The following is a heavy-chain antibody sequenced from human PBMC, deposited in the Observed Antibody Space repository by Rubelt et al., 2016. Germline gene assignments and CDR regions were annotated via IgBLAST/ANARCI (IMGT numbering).Heavy chain of an antibody. CDR3: ARHRSRPHWFDP. J-gene: IGHJ5*02. Sequence: IGSIYYSGSTYYNPSLKSRVTISVDTSKNQFSLKLSSVTAADTAVYYCARHRSRPHWFDPWGQGTLVTVSS. V-gene: IGHV4-39*07. CDR2: IYYSGST. D-gene: IGHD2-2*01.